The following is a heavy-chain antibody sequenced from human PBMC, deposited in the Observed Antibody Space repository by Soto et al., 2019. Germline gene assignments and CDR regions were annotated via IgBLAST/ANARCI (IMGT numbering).Heavy chain of an antibody. V-gene: IGHV4-59*01. Sequence: PSETLSLTCTVSGGSINSYSWNWIRQPPGKGLEWIGNIYDSGSTNYKSSLKSRVTISVDTSKNQVSLKLSSVTAADTAVYYCARGNYDYIWGSYRYIGFDYWGQGTMVTVYS. J-gene: IGHJ4*02. CDR1: GGSINSYS. D-gene: IGHD3-16*02. CDR3: ARGNYDYIWGSYRYIGFDY. CDR2: IYDSGST.